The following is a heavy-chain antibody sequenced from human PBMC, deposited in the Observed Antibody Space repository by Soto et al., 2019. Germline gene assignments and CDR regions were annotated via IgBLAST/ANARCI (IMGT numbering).Heavy chain of an antibody. D-gene: IGHD2-15*01. CDR1: GYTFTGYY. Sequence: ASVKVSCKASGYTFTGYYLHWVRQAPGQGLEWMGWINPNSGGTNYAQKFQGWVTMTRDTSISTAYMELSRLRSDDTAVYYCAREAKTGFSFDYWGQGTRVTVSS. CDR3: AREAKTGFSFDY. V-gene: IGHV1-2*04. J-gene: IGHJ4*02. CDR2: INPNSGGT.